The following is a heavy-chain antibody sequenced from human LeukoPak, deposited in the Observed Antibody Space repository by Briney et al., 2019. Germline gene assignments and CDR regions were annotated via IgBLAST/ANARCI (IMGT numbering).Heavy chain of an antibody. CDR2: IYYSGST. D-gene: IGHD3-10*01. CDR3: ARDLRLDGSVFDY. CDR1: GGSISSYY. V-gene: IGHV4-59*01. Sequence: SETLSLTCTVSGGSISSYYWSWSRQPPGKGLEWIGYIYYSGSTNYNPSLKSRVTISVDTSKNQFSLKLSSVTAADTAVYYCARDLRLDGSVFDYWGQGTLVTVSS. J-gene: IGHJ4*02.